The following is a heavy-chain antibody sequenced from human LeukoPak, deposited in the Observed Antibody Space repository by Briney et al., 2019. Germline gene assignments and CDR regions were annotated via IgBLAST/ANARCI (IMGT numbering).Heavy chain of an antibody. CDR1: SGSIRSYY. J-gene: IGHJ4*02. CDR2: VFYTGTP. D-gene: IGHD1-26*01. Sequence: SETLSLTCTVSSGSIRSYYWSWIRQPPGKGLEWIGYVFYTGTPNYNPSLKGRVTISLDTSKNQFSLKLSSVSAADAAVYYCARGGTATNFGYWGQGTLVTVSS. V-gene: IGHV4-59*01. CDR3: ARGGTATNFGY.